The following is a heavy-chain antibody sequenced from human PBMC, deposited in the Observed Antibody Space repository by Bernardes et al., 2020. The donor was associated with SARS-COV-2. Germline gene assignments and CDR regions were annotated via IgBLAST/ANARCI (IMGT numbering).Heavy chain of an antibody. V-gene: IGHV4-34*01. D-gene: IGHD4-17*01. Sequence: SETLSLTCAVYGGSFSGYYWSWIRQPPGKGLEWIGEINHSGSTNYNPSLKSRVTISVDTSKNQFSLKLSSVTAADTAVYYCARWGKTVTNPVFYYGMDAWGQGTTVTVSS. CDR1: GGSFSGYY. CDR2: INHSGST. CDR3: ARWGKTVTNPVFYYGMDA. J-gene: IGHJ6*02.